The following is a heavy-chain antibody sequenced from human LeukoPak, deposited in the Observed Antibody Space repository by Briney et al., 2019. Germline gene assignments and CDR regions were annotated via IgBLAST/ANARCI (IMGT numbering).Heavy chain of an antibody. V-gene: IGHV4-59*10. CDR3: ARHRSITMVRGVTAFDP. D-gene: IGHD3-10*01. Sequence: SETLSLTCAVYGGSFSGYYWSWIRQPAGKGLEWIGRISSSGSTNYNPSLKSRVTISVDTSKNQFSLKLSSVTAADTAVYYCARHRSITMVRGVTAFDPWGQGTLVTVSS. CDR1: GGSFSGYY. J-gene: IGHJ5*02. CDR2: ISSSGST.